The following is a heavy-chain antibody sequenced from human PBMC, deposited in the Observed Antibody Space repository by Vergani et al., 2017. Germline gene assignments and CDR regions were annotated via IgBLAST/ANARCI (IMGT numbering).Heavy chain of an antibody. V-gene: IGHV4-31*03. CDR2: IYYSGTT. J-gene: IGHJ6*03. Sequence: QVQLQESGPGLVKASPTLSLTCSVSGAYVGSDGYYWSWVRQRPGMGLDWIGYIYYSGTTYYNPSLESRLTISLDTSENHLSLHLTSVTAADTAVYYCARQKDDYMDVWGKGATVTVS. CDR1: GAYVGSDGYY. CDR3: ARQKDDYMDV.